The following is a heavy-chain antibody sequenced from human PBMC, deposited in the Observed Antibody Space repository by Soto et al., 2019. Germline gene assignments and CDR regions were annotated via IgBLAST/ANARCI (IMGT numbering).Heavy chain of an antibody. J-gene: IGHJ6*02. Sequence: SETLSLTCTVSGGSISSGDYYWSWIGQPPGKGLEWIGYIYYSGSTYYNPSLKSRVTISVDTSKNQFSLKLSSVTAADTAVYYCARDRITMVRGVNQYGMDVWGQGTTVTVSS. CDR2: IYYSGST. CDR3: ARDRITMVRGVNQYGMDV. CDR1: GGSISSGDYY. V-gene: IGHV4-30-4*01. D-gene: IGHD3-10*01.